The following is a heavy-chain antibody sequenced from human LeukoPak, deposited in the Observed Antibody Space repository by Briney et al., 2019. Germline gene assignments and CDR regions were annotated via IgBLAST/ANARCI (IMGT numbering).Heavy chain of an antibody. Sequence: GGSLRLSCAASGFTFSSYSMNWVRQAPGKGLEWVSSISSSSSYIYYADSVKGRFTISRDNAKNSLYLQMNSLRAEDTAVYYCARSYCTNGVCYTIPYDAFDIWAKGQWSPSLQ. CDR3: ARSYCTNGVCYTIPYDAFDI. V-gene: IGHV3-21*01. CDR1: GFTFSSYS. D-gene: IGHD2-8*01. CDR2: ISSSSSYI. J-gene: IGHJ3*02.